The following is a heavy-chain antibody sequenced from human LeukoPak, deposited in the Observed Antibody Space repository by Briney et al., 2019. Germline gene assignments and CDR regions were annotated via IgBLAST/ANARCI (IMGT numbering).Heavy chain of an antibody. D-gene: IGHD1-1*01. Sequence: SETLSLTCAVYGGSFSGYYWSWIRQPPGKGLEWIGEINHGGSTNYNPSLKSRVTMSVDTSKNQFSLKLSSVTAADTAVYYCARGAKLDYWYLDLWGRGTLVTVSS. CDR1: GGSFSGYY. V-gene: IGHV4-34*01. CDR2: INHGGST. CDR3: ARGAKLDYWYLDL. J-gene: IGHJ2*01.